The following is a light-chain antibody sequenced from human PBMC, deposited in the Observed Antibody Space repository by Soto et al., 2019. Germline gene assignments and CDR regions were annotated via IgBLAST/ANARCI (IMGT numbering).Light chain of an antibody. Sequence: QSALTQPASVSGSPGQSITISCTGTNSDIGSYDYVSWYQHHPGTAPKLIIFEVTKRPSGVPDRFSGFKAGNTASLTVFGLQAEDEADYYCGSFAGPVWVFGGGTKLTVL. CDR2: EVT. J-gene: IGLJ3*02. CDR3: GSFAGPVWV. CDR1: NSDIGSYDY. V-gene: IGLV2-8*01.